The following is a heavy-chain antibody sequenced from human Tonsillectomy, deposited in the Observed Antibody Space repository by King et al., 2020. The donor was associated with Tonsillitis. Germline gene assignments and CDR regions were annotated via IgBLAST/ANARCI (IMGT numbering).Heavy chain of an antibody. V-gene: IGHV1-8*01. D-gene: IGHD2-21*01. CDR1: GYTFTNYD. J-gene: IGHJ4*02. Sequence: VQLVESGAEVKKPGASVKVSCKASGYTFTNYDLNWVRQATGQGLEWVGWINPNSRNTGYAQKFQGRVTMTWNTSLSTAYMELSSLRSEDTAVFYCARSPTDYGGNSFDYWGQGTLVTVSS. CDR2: INPNSRNT. CDR3: ARSPTDYGGNSFDY.